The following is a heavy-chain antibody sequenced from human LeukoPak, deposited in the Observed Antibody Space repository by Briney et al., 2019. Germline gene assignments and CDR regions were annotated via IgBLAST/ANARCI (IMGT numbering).Heavy chain of an antibody. CDR1: GFTFSSYA. CDR2: ISGSGGST. D-gene: IGHD2-15*01. Sequence: GGFLRLSCAASGFTFSSYAMSWVRQAPGKGLEWVSAISGSGGSTYYADSVKGRFTISRDNSKNTLYLQMNSLRAEDTAVYYCAKDDCSGGSCYYFDYWGQGTLVTVSS. V-gene: IGHV3-23*01. J-gene: IGHJ4*02. CDR3: AKDDCSGGSCYYFDY.